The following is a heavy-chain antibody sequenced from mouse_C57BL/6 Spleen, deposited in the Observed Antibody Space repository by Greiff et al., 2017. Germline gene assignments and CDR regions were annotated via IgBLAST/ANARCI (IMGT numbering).Heavy chain of an antibody. J-gene: IGHJ3*01. Sequence: VQLQQSGAELVRPGTSVKVSCKASGYAFTNYLIEWVKQRPGQGLEWIGVINPGSGGTNYNEKFKGKATLTADKSSSTAYMQLSSLTSEDSAVYFCARLAPYGRLAYWGQGTLVTVSA. V-gene: IGHV1-54*01. D-gene: IGHD1-1*01. CDR2: INPGSGGT. CDR1: GYAFTNYL. CDR3: ARLAPYGRLAY.